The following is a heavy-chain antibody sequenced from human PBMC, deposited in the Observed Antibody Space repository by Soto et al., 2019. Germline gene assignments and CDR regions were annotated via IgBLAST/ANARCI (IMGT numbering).Heavy chain of an antibody. V-gene: IGHV1-18*01. J-gene: IGHJ6*02. CDR1: GYNFTRYG. CDR3: ARPDYSYYYALDV. Sequence: QVQLEQSGGEVKKPGASVKVSCKASGYNFTRYGISWVRQAPGQGLEWMGWISGYNGKTKYSEKMQGRVTLTTDTSTSRAYMELRSLRSDDTAVYDWARPDYSYYYALDVWGQGTTVTVSS. CDR2: ISGYNGKT.